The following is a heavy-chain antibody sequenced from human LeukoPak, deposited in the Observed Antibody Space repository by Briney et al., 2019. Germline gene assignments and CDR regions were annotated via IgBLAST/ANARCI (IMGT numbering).Heavy chain of an antibody. CDR3: AKDYSSGWYPEYFQH. V-gene: IGHV3-23*01. CDR2: ISGSGGST. J-gene: IGHJ1*01. CDR1: GFTFSSYA. Sequence: GGSLRLSCAASGFTFSSYAMSWVRQAPGKGLEWVSAISGSGGSTYYADSVKGRFTISRDDSKNTLYLQMNSLRAEDTAVYYCAKDYSSGWYPEYFQHWGQGTLVTVSS. D-gene: IGHD6-19*01.